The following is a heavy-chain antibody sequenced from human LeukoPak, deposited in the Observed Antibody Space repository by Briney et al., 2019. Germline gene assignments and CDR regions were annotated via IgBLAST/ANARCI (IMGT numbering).Heavy chain of an antibody. Sequence: PGGSLRLSCAASGFTFSTYGMTWVRQAPGKGLEWVSAISGSGGSTYYADSVKGRFTISRDNSKNTLYLQMNSLRAEDTALYCCAKTGGIAAAHWGQGTLVTVSS. CDR1: GFTFSTYG. CDR3: AKTGGIAAAH. V-gene: IGHV3-23*01. J-gene: IGHJ4*02. CDR2: ISGSGGST. D-gene: IGHD6-13*01.